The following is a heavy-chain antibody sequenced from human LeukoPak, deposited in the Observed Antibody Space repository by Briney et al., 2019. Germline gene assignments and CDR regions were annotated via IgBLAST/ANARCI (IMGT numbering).Heavy chain of an antibody. J-gene: IGHJ4*02. CDR1: GFTFSSYS. D-gene: IGHD2-2*01. CDR3: ARGKSIVVVPAAFY. V-gene: IGHV3-21*01. CDR2: ISSSSSYI. Sequence: GGSLRLSCAASGFTFSSYSMNWVRQAPGKGLEWVSSISSSSSYIYYADSVKGRFTISRDNAKNSLYLQMNSLRAEDTAVYYCARGKSIVVVPAAFYWGQGTLVTVSS.